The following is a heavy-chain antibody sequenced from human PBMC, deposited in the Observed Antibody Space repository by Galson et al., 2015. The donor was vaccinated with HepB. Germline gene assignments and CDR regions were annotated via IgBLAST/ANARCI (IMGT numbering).Heavy chain of an antibody. CDR1: GFTFSGHG. J-gene: IGHJ2*01. D-gene: IGHD3-16*01. V-gene: IGHV3-48*01. CDR2: ISNRATNI. Sequence: SLRLSCAASGFTFSGHGLNWVRQPPGRALEWISYISNRATNIYYADSVKGRFTISRDNAKNSLYLQMNSLRAEDTALYYCARDPSATAYIGDWYFDLWGRGVLVTVSS. CDR3: ARDPSATAYIGDWYFDL.